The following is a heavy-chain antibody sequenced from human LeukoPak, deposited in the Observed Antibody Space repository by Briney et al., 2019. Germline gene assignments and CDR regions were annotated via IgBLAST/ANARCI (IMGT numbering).Heavy chain of an antibody. V-gene: IGHV4-31*03. CDR1: GGSISSGGYC. D-gene: IGHD2-15*01. CDR2: VCHDGGT. J-gene: IGHJ5*02. Sequence: SETLSLTCTVSGGSISSGGYCWSWIRQHPGKGLEWIGYVCHDGGTSYNPSLKSRVNVAIDTSKNQFFLKLNSVTAADTAVFYCAKEGRDSGGYNGWFEPWGQGTLVTVSS. CDR3: AKEGRDSGGYNGWFEP.